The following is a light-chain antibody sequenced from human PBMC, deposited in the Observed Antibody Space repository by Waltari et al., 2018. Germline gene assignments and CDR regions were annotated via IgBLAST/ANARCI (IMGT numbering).Light chain of an antibody. CDR2: EVT. V-gene: IGLV2-23*02. CDR3: SSHASRTSFAI. CDR1: NSDLGSYNL. Sequence: QSALTQPASVSGSPGQSITISCTGTNSDLGSYNLVSWYQQHPGRAPKLVIHEVTKRTSGISDRFSGSKSGNMASLTISGLQAEDEADYYCSSHASRTSFAIFGGGTKLTVL. J-gene: IGLJ2*01.